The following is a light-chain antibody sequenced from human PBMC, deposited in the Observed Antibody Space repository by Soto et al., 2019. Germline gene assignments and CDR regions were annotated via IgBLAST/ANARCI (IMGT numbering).Light chain of an antibody. V-gene: IGLV2-23*01. J-gene: IGLJ2*01. Sequence: QSALTQPASVSGSPGQSITISCTGTSSDVGSYNLVSWYQQHPGKAPKLMIYEGSKRPSGVSNRFSGSKSGNTASLTISGLQADDEAEYYCCSYAGSSTLVFGGGTKVTVL. CDR1: SSDVGSYNL. CDR3: CSYAGSSTLV. CDR2: EGS.